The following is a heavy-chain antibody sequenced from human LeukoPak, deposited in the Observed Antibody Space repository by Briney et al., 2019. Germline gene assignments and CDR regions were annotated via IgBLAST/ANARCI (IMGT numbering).Heavy chain of an antibody. J-gene: IGHJ4*02. CDR1: GSTFSSYA. V-gene: IGHV3-30*04. CDR3: ARTEWELPLWAHVPRATLGEIDY. D-gene: IGHD1-26*01. CDR2: ISYDGSNK. Sequence: SGGPLRLSCAASGSTFSSYAMHWVRQAPGKGLEWVAVISYDGSNKYYADSVKGRFTISRDNSKNTLYLQMNSLRAEDTAVYYCARTEWELPLWAHVPRATLGEIDYWGQGTLVTVSS.